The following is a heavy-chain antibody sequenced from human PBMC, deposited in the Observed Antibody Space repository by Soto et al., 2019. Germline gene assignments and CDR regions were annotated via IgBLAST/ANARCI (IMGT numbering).Heavy chain of an antibody. Sequence: PSETLSLTCTVSGGSISSSSYYWGWIRQPPGKGLEWIGSIYYSGNTYYNPSLKSRVTMSVDTSKNQFSLNLMSVTAADTAIYYCVRLVTFGGDEDCWGQGIPVTVSS. CDR2: IYYSGNT. D-gene: IGHD2-21*02. J-gene: IGHJ4*02. V-gene: IGHV4-39*07. CDR3: VRLVTFGGDEDC. CDR1: GGSISSSSYY.